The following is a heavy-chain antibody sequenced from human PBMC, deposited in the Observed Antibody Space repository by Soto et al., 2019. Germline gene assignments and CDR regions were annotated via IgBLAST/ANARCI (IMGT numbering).Heavy chain of an antibody. J-gene: IGHJ4*02. V-gene: IGHV4-30-2*01. CDR3: ARERGGYGLFDS. D-gene: IGHD5-18*01. CDR1: GGSISNAAYS. Sequence: SETLSLTCTVSGGSISNAAYSWSWIRQPPGKGLEWIGYIYPSGMPFYNPSLRSRVTISIDRSNDQFSLNLKSVTAADTAVYYCARERGGYGLFDSWGQGTLVTVS. CDR2: IYPSGMP.